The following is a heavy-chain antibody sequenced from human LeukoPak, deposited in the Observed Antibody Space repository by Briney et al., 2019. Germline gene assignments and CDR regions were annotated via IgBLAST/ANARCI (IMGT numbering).Heavy chain of an antibody. J-gene: IGHJ4*02. CDR2: IRSKAYGGTT. D-gene: IGHD4-17*01. V-gene: IGHV3-49*03. CDR1: GFTFGDYA. CDR3: SRTVKISPFDY. Sequence: GGSLRLSCAASGFTFGDYAMSWFRQAPGKGLEWVGFIRSKAYGGTTEYAASVKGRFTISRPDSKRIAYLQMNSLKTDDTAVYYCSRTVKISPFDYWGQGTLVTVSS.